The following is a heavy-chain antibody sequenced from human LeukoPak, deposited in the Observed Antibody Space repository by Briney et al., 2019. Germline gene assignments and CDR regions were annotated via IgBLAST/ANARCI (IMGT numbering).Heavy chain of an antibody. Sequence: GASVKVSCKASGGTFSSYAISWVRQAPGQGLEWMGGIIPIFGTANYAQKFQGRVTITTDESTSTAYMELSSLRSEDTAVYYCARVAVEMATMGDWGQGTLVTVSS. CDR1: GGTFSSYA. V-gene: IGHV1-69*05. CDR3: ARVAVEMATMGD. J-gene: IGHJ4*02. CDR2: IIPIFGTA. D-gene: IGHD5-24*01.